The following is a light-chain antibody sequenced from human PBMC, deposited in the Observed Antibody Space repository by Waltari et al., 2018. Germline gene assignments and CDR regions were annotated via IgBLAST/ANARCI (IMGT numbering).Light chain of an antibody. J-gene: IGLJ2*01. CDR1: SRDGGGYNY. CDR2: DVS. V-gene: IGLV2-23*02. CDR3: CSYAGSSTPVI. Sequence: QSALTQPASVSGSPGQSITISCTGTSRDGGGYNYVPWYQQHPGKAPKFIIYDVSKRPSGVSNRFSGSKSGNTASLTISGLQAEDEADYYCCSYAGSSTPVIFGGGTKLTVL.